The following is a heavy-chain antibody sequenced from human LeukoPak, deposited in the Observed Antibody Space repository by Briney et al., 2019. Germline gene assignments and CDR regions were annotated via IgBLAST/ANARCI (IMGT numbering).Heavy chain of an antibody. CDR2: ISWNSGSI. D-gene: IGHD3-3*01. V-gene: IGHV3-9*01. CDR1: GFTFDDYA. Sequence: GGSLRLSCAASGFTFDDYAMHWVRQAPGKGLEWVSGISWNSGSIGYADSVKGRFTISRDNSKNTLYLQMNSLRAEDTAVYYCVKTQGGRGITIFGVVSDYDAFDIWGQGTMVTVSS. J-gene: IGHJ3*02. CDR3: VKTQGGRGITIFGVVSDYDAFDI.